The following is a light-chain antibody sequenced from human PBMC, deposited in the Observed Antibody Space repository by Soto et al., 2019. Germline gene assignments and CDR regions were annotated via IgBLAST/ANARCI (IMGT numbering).Light chain of an antibody. CDR2: SNH. J-gene: IGLJ3*02. Sequence: QSVLTQPPSASGTPGQRVSISCSGSSSNIGNNTVNWYQQLPGTTPKLLMYSNHQRPSGVPDRFSGSKSGNSASLAISGLQSEDEAHYYCATWDDTLNGVVFGGGTKLTVL. V-gene: IGLV1-44*01. CDR3: ATWDDTLNGVV. CDR1: SSNIGNNT.